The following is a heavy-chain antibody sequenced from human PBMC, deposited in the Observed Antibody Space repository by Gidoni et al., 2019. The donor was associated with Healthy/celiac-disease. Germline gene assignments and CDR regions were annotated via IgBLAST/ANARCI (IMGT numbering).Heavy chain of an antibody. CDR1: GFTFSSYA. Sequence: VPLLDSVVGLVQPGGSLRLSCAASGFTFSSYAMSWVRQAPGKGLEWVSAISGSGGSTYYADSVKGRFTISRDNSKNTLYLQMNSLRAEDTAVYYCAHPRGYSYGYDYWGQGTLVTVSS. J-gene: IGHJ4*02. V-gene: IGHV3-23*01. CDR3: AHPRGYSYGYDY. CDR2: ISGSGGST. D-gene: IGHD5-18*01.